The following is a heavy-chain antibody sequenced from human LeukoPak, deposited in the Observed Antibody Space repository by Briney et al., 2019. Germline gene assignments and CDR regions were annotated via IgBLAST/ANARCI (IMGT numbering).Heavy chain of an antibody. Sequence: GRSLRLSCAASGFTFSSYAMHWVRQAPGKGLEWVAVISYDGSNKYYADSVKGRFTISRDNSKNTPYLQMNSLRAEDTAVYYCARVGGEYYDSSGYISYWGQGTLVTVSS. V-gene: IGHV3-30*04. J-gene: IGHJ4*02. CDR1: GFTFSSYA. CDR3: ARVGGEYYDSSGYISY. D-gene: IGHD3-22*01. CDR2: ISYDGSNK.